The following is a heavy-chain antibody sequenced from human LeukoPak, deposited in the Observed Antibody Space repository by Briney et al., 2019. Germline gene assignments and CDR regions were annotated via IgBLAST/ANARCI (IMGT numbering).Heavy chain of an antibody. Sequence: GGSLRLSCAASGNYWMHWVRQAPGKGLVWVSHINSGGSWTSYADSMKGRFTISKDNAKNTVYLQMNNLRAEDTAVYYCVSFYETYWGRGTLVTVSS. D-gene: IGHD2-2*01. CDR1: GNYW. V-gene: IGHV3-74*01. CDR3: VSFYETY. J-gene: IGHJ4*02. CDR2: INSGGSWT.